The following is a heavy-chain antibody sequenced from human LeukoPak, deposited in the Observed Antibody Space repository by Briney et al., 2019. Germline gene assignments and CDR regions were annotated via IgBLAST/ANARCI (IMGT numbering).Heavy chain of an antibody. CDR1: GGSISSSSYY. Sequence: SETPSLTCTVSGGSISSSSYYWGWIRQPPGKGLEWIGSIYYSGSTYYNPSLKSRVTISVDTSKNQFSLKLSSVTAADTAVYYCARHGGTVTTNNWFDPWGQGTLVTVSS. D-gene: IGHD4-17*01. V-gene: IGHV4-39*01. J-gene: IGHJ5*02. CDR2: IYYSGST. CDR3: ARHGGTVTTNNWFDP.